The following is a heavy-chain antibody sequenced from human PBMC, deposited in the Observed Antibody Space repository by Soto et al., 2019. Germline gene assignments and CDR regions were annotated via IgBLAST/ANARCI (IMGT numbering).Heavy chain of an antibody. CDR3: AKLVIGYCSGNTCDDY. J-gene: IGHJ4*02. CDR1: GFTFSYG. D-gene: IGHD2-15*01. Sequence: VQLLESGGGLIQPGGSLRLSCAASGFTFSYGIHWLRQAPGKGLEWVAYISYDSSNKFYGDSVKGRFTISRDNSKNTQFLQMNSLRAEDTAVYYWAKLVIGYCSGNTCDDYWGQGTLVAVSS. V-gene: IGHV3-30*18. CDR2: ISYDSSNK.